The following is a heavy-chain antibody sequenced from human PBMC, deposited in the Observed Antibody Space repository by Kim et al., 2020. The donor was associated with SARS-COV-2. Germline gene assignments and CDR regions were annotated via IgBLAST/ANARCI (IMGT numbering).Heavy chain of an antibody. CDR2: ISYDGSNK. V-gene: IGHV3-30*18. D-gene: IGHD6-19*01. J-gene: IGHJ4*02. CDR1: GFTFSSYG. Sequence: GGSLRLSCAASGFTFSSYGMHWVRQAPGKGLEWVAVISYDGSNKYYADSVKGRFTISRDNSKNTLYLQMNSLRAEDTAVYYCAKDSDSGWPPENFDYWGQGTLVTVSS. CDR3: AKDSDSGWPPENFDY.